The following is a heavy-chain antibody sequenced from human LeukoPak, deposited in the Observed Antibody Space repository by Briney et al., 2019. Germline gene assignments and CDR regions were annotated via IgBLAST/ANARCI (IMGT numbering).Heavy chain of an antibody. CDR1: GGSISSGGYY. V-gene: IGHV4-30-2*01. CDR2: IYHSGST. CDR3: ARAPTGPDAFDI. Sequence: PSETLSLTCAVSGGSISSGGYYWSWIRQPPGKGLGWIGYIYHSGSTYYNPSLKSRVTISVDRSKNQFSLKLSSVTAADTAVYYCARAPTGPDAFDIWGQGTMVTVSS. J-gene: IGHJ3*02. D-gene: IGHD1-1*01.